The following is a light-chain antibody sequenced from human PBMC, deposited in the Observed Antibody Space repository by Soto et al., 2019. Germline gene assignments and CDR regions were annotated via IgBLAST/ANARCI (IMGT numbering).Light chain of an antibody. CDR1: QDISNC. CDR2: AAS. V-gene: IGKV1D-17*01. CDR3: LQHNSYPIT. Sequence: IQMTQSPSAMSASVGDRVTITCLARQDISNCLSWFQQKPGKVPKHLIYAASSLQSGVPSRFSGSGSGTEFTLTISSLQPEDFATYYCLQHNSYPITFGQGTRLEIK. J-gene: IGKJ5*01.